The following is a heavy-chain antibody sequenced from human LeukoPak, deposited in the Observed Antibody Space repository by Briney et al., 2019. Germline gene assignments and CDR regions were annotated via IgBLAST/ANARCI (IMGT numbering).Heavy chain of an antibody. CDR3: ARGHGSYSEY. V-gene: IGHV4-59*01. J-gene: IGHJ4*02. CDR2: IYYSGST. Sequence: SETLSLTCTVSGGSISSYYWSWIRQPPGKGLEWIGYIYYSGSTIYNPSLKSRVTISVDTSKNQFSLKLSSVTAADTAVYYCARGHGSYSEYWGQGTLVTVSS. CDR1: GGSISSYY. D-gene: IGHD1-26*01.